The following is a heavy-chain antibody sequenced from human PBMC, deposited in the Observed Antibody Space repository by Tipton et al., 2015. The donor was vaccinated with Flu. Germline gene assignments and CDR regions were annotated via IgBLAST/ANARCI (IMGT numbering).Heavy chain of an antibody. Sequence: SLRLSCAASGFTFSDYWMHWVRQAPGKGLEWVANIKQDGSEKHYVDSVKGRFTISRDNAKNSLYLQMNSLRVEDTAVYYCARAYMDVWGKGTTVTVSS. V-gene: IGHV3-7*03. CDR3: ARAYMDV. CDR2: IKQDGSEK. CDR1: GFTFSDYW. J-gene: IGHJ6*03.